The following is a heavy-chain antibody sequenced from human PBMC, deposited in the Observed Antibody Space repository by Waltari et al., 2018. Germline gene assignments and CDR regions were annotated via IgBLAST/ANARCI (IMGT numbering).Heavy chain of an antibody. Sequence: EVQLVEPGGALVQPGGSLRLSCAASGFTFRSYWMHWVRQAPGKGLVWVSRINREGSTTAYADSVKGRFTISRDNAKNTLFLQMNSLRAEDTAVYYCARNGNDALDIWGQGTMVTVSS. J-gene: IGHJ3*02. CDR2: INREGSTT. CDR1: GFTFRSYW. D-gene: IGHD1-26*01. CDR3: ARNGNDALDI. V-gene: IGHV3-74*01.